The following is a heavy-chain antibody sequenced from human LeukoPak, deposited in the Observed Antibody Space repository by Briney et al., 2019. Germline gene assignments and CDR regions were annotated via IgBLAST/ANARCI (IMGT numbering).Heavy chain of an antibody. CDR3: AKDRAGDDY. CDR2: IKQDGSEK. D-gene: IGHD3-16*01. J-gene: IGHJ4*02. Sequence: RGSLRLSCADSGFTFSSNWMSWVRQAPGKGLERVANIKQDGSEKYYVDSVKGRFTISRDNAKNSLYLQMNSLRAEDTAVYYCAKDRAGDDYWGQGTLVTVSS. V-gene: IGHV3-7*03. CDR1: GFTFSSNW.